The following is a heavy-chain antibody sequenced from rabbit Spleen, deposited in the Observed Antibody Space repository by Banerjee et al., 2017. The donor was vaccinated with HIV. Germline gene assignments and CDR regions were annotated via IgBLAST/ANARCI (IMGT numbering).Heavy chain of an antibody. D-gene: IGHD6-1*01. CDR1: GFSFISYYY. J-gene: IGHJ4*01. V-gene: IGHV1S40*01. Sequence: QSLDESGGDLVKPGASLTLTCTASGFSFISYYYMCWVRQPPGKGLEWIACIAVGSSDTTFYANWAKGRFTISKTTTTTVTLQMTSLTAADTATYFCARVGGVGVYGYATLWGPGTLVNVS. CDR2: IAVGSSDTT. CDR3: ARVGGVGVYGYATL.